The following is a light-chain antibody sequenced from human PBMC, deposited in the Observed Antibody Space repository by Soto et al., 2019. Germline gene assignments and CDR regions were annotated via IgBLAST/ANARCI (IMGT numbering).Light chain of an antibody. CDR2: DVS. Sequence: QSALTQPASVSGSPGQSITISCTGTSSDVGRYNYVSWYQHHPGKAPKLMIYDVSNRPSGVSNRFSGSKSGHTASLTISGLQAEDEADYYCSSFTASGSLGVIFGGGTKLTVL. CDR1: SSDVGRYNY. CDR3: SSFTASGSLGVI. J-gene: IGLJ2*01. V-gene: IGLV2-14*03.